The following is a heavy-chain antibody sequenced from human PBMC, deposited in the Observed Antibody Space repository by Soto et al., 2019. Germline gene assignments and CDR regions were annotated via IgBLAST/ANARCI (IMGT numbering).Heavy chain of an antibody. CDR2: INAGNGNT. V-gene: IGHV1-3*01. J-gene: IGHJ6*03. CDR3: ARDLPGIAVADLRGSYYYYMDV. CDR1: GYTFTSYA. D-gene: IGHD6-19*01. Sequence: ASVKVSCKASGYTFTSYAMHWVRQAPGQRLEWMGWINAGNGNTKYSRKFQGRVTITRDTSASTAYMELSSLRSEDTAVYYCARDLPGIAVADLRGSYYYYMDVWGKGTTVTVSS.